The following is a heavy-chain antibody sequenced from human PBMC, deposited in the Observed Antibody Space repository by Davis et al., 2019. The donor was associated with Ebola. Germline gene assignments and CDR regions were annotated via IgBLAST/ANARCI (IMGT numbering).Heavy chain of an antibody. CDR2: ISGSGDST. CDR1: GFTFSNYA. J-gene: IGHJ3*02. Sequence: GESLKISCAASGFTFSNYAMSWVRQAPGKGLEWVSAISGSGDSTYYADSVKGRFTISRDNYKNTLYLQMNSLRADDTAVNYCAKDLSGTYYWRAFDIWGQGTMVTVSS. CDR3: AKDLSGTYYWRAFDI. D-gene: IGHD1-26*01. V-gene: IGHV3-23*01.